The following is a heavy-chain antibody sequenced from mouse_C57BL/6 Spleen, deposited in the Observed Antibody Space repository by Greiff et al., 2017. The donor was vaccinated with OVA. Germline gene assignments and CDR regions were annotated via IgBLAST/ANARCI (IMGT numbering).Heavy chain of an antibody. CDR3: AKNNDYDDAMDY. CDR1: GFSLTSYG. D-gene: IGHD2-4*01. Sequence: QVQLQQSGPGLVQPSQSLSITCTVSGFSLTSYGVHWVRQSPGKGLEWLGVIWRGGSTDYNAAFMSRLSITNDNSKSQVFFKMNSLQADDTAIYYCAKNNDYDDAMDYWGQGTSVTVSS. V-gene: IGHV2-5*01. J-gene: IGHJ4*01. CDR2: IWRGGST.